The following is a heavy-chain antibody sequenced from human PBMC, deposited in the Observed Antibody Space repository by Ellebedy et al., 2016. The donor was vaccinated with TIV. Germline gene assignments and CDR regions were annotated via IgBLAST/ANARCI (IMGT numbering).Heavy chain of an antibody. CDR1: GFTFSSYG. V-gene: IGHV3-33*01. CDR2: IWYDGSNK. Sequence: GGSLRLSXAASGFTFSSYGMHWVRQAPGKGLEWVAVIWYDGSNKYYADSVKGRFTISRDNSKNTLYLQMNSLRAEDTAAYYCAREGGIAVAAYDAFDIWGQGTMVTVSS. CDR3: AREGGIAVAAYDAFDI. J-gene: IGHJ3*02. D-gene: IGHD6-19*01.